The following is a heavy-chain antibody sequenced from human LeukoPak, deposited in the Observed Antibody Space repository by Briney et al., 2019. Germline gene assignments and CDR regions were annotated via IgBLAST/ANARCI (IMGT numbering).Heavy chain of an antibody. Sequence: PSETLSLTCTVSGGSISSSSYYWGWIRQPPGKGREWIGSIYYSGSTYYNPSLKSRVTISVDTSKNQFSLKLSSVTAADTAVYYCARLARDDPRAFDIWGQGTMVTVSS. J-gene: IGHJ3*02. CDR1: GGSISSSSYY. CDR2: IYYSGST. D-gene: IGHD1-1*01. V-gene: IGHV4-39*01. CDR3: ARLARDDPRAFDI.